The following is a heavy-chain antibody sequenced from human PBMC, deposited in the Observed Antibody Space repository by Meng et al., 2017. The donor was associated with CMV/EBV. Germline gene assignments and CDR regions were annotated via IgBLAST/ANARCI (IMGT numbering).Heavy chain of an antibody. CDR1: GSSISSYY. Sequence: QVQLQESGPGLVKPSETLSLTCTVSGSSISSYYWSWIRQPAGKGLEWIGRIYTSGSTNYNPSLKSRVTMSVDTSKNQFSLKLSSVTAADTAVYYCARAAVDLSKDYFDYWGQGTLVTVSS. CDR3: ARAAVDLSKDYFDY. D-gene: IGHD2-15*01. V-gene: IGHV4-4*07. J-gene: IGHJ4*02. CDR2: IYTSGST.